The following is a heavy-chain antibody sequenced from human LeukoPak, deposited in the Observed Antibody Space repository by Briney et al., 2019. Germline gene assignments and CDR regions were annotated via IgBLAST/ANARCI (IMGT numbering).Heavy chain of an antibody. Sequence: GGSLRLSCAASGFSVSSNYMSWVRQAPGKGLEWVSVIYSGCSTYYADSVKGRFTISRDNSKNTLYLQMNSLRAEDTAVYYCARDFRASDFWGIYYYYYMGVWGKGTTVTVSS. CDR2: IYSGCST. CDR3: ARDFRASDFWGIYYYYYMGV. D-gene: IGHD3-3*01. V-gene: IGHV3-66*02. CDR1: GFSVSSNY. J-gene: IGHJ6*03.